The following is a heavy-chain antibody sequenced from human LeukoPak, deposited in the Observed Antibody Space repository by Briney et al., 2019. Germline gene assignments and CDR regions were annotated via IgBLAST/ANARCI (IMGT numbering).Heavy chain of an antibody. J-gene: IGHJ4*02. V-gene: IGHV3-21*06. CDR2: ISSSSVYI. CDR1: GFTFSSYS. D-gene: IGHD1-26*01. Sequence: GGSLRLSCTASGFTFSSYSMNWVRQAPGEGLEWVSSISSSSVYIHYADSVKGRFTISRDNANNSLYLQMNSLRAEDTAVYYCARVLQGSYTLGDWGQGTLVTVSS. CDR3: ARVLQGSYTLGD.